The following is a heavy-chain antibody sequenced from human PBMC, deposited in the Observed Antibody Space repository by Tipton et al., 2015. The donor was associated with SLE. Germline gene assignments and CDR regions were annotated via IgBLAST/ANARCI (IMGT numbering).Heavy chain of an antibody. Sequence: QSGAEVKKPGASVKVSCKASGYTFTSYGISWMRQAPGQGLEWMGWINAGNGNTKYSQKLQGRVTITRDTFASTAYVEVSSLRFEDTAIYYGARDGPQKYYYYGMDVWGQGTTVTVSS. CDR2: INAGNGNT. CDR1: GYTFTSYG. J-gene: IGHJ6*02. V-gene: IGHV1-3*01. CDR3: ARDGPQKYYYYGMDV.